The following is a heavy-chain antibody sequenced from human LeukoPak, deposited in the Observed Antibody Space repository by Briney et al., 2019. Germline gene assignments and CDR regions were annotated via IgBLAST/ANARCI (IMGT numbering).Heavy chain of an antibody. V-gene: IGHV3-13*01. CDR2: IGTAGDT. CDR3: VRGGGYNWNDEFLFDY. J-gene: IGHJ4*02. CDR1: GFTFSSYH. D-gene: IGHD1-1*01. Sequence: GGSLTLSCAASGFTFSSYHMHWVRQATGKGLEWVSAIGTAGDTYYPGSVKGRFTISRENAKNSLYLQMNSLRAGDTAVYYCVRGGGYNWNDEFLFDYWGQGTLVTVSS.